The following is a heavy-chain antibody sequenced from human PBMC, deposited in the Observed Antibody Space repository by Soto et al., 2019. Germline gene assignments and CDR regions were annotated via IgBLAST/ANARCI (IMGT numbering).Heavy chain of an antibody. CDR2: INSDGSST. V-gene: IGHV3-74*01. J-gene: IGHJ4*02. CDR1: GFTFSSYW. D-gene: IGHD4-17*01. Sequence: EVQLVESGGGLVQPGGSLSLTCAASGFTFSSYWMHWVRQAPGKGLVWVSRINSDGSSTSYADSVKGRFTISRDNAKNTLYLQMNSLRAEDTAVYYCARDYGDYPPSDYWGQGTLVTVSS. CDR3: ARDYGDYPPSDY.